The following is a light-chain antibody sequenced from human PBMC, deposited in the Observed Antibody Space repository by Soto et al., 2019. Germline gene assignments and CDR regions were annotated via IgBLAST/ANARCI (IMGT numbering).Light chain of an antibody. CDR3: SSYTSSNNPNV. Sequence: ALTQPASVACSPGQYIDISFTGSSTSVGAYNFVSWYQHHPGKAPKLILYEVTAHPSGVSSRFSGSKSGNTASLTISGLQADDEANYYCSSYTSSNNPNVFGTGTKGTVL. J-gene: IGLJ1*01. CDR1: STSVGAYNF. V-gene: IGLV2-14*01. CDR2: EVT.